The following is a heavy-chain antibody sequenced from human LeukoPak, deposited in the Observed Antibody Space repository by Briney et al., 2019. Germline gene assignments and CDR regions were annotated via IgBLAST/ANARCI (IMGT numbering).Heavy chain of an antibody. CDR1: GGSISSGGYY. CDR3: ARGPYSRKFDP. Sequence: PSQTLSLTCTISGGSISSGGYYWSWIRQHPGKGLEWIGYIYYSGSTYYNPSLKSRVTISVDTSKNQFSLKLSSVTAADTAVYYCARGPYSRKFDPWGQGTLVTVSS. J-gene: IGHJ5*02. CDR2: IYYSGST. V-gene: IGHV4-31*03. D-gene: IGHD6-13*01.